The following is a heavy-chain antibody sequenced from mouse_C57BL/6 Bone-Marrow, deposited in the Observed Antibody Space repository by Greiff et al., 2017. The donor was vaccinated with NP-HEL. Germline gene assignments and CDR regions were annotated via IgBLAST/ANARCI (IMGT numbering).Heavy chain of an antibody. D-gene: IGHD5-1-1*01. CDR2: INYDGSST. Sequence: EVQVVESEGGLVQPGSSMKLSCTASGFTFSDYYMAWVRQVPEKGLEWVANINYDGSSTYYLDSLKSRFIISRDNAKNILYLQMSSLKSEDTATYYCARKDLPYWYFDVWGTGTTVTVSS. CDR3: ARKDLPYWYFDV. CDR1: GFTFSDYY. J-gene: IGHJ1*03. V-gene: IGHV5-16*01.